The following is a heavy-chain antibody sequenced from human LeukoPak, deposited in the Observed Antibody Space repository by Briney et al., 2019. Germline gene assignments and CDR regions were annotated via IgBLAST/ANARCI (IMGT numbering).Heavy chain of an antibody. CDR1: GFTFSSYA. V-gene: IGHV3-30-3*01. D-gene: IGHD2-8*01. CDR2: ISYDGSNK. Sequence: GRSLRLSCAASGFTFSSYAMHWVRQAPGKGLEWVAVISYDGSNKYYADSVKGRFTISRDNSKNTLYLQMNSLRAEDTAVYYCAREGPLIKYFDYWGQGTLVTVSS. CDR3: AREGPLIKYFDY. J-gene: IGHJ4*02.